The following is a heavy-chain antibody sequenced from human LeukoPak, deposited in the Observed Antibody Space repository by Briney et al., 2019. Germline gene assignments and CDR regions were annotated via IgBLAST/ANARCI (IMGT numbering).Heavy chain of an antibody. CDR3: ATPSPAHKEVAGLWCVFDI. D-gene: IGHD6-19*01. J-gene: IGHJ3*02. CDR1: GYTFTGYY. V-gene: IGHV1-2*02. Sequence: ASVKVSCKASGYTFTGYYMHWVRQAPGQGLEWMGWINLNNGRINYAQNFQGRVTMTRDTSISTAYMELSSLTSDDTALYYCATPSPAHKEVAGLWCVFDIWGQGTMVTVSS. CDR2: INLNNGRI.